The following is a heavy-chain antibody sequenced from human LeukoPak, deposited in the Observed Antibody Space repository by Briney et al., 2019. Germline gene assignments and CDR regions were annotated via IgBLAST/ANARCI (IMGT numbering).Heavy chain of an antibody. CDR1: GGSISSYY. V-gene: IGHV4-34*01. CDR3: AIPKGGSYGRAFDI. D-gene: IGHD1-26*01. J-gene: IGHJ3*02. CDR2: INHSGST. Sequence: PSETLSLTCTVSGGSISSYYWSWIRQPPWKGLEWIGEINHSGSTNYNPSLKSRVTISVDTSKNQFSLKLSSVTAADTAVYYCAIPKGGSYGRAFDIWGQGTMVTVSS.